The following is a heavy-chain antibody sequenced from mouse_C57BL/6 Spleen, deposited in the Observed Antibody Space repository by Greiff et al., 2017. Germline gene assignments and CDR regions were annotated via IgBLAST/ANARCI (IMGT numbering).Heavy chain of an antibody. Sequence: EVMLVESEGGLLQPGSSMKLSCTASGFTFSDSYMALVRQVPQTGLEWVANINYDGSSTYYLDSLPNRFIISRENANNILYLQMSSLKSEDTATYYCASEGGTTVPYYAMDYWGQGTSVTVSS. CDR1: GFTFSDSY. CDR3: ASEGGTTVPYYAMDY. J-gene: IGHJ4*01. CDR2: INYDGSST. D-gene: IGHD1-1*01. V-gene: IGHV5-16*01.